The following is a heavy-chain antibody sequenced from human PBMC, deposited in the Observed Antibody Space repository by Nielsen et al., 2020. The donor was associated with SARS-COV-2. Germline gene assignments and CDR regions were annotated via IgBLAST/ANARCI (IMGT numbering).Heavy chain of an antibody. J-gene: IGHJ5*02. Sequence: ASVKVSCKASGYTFTNYGLSWVRQAPGQGLEWMGIINPSGGSTSYAQKFQGRVTMTRDTPTSTVYMELSSLRYEDTAVYYCARDPASYYDFWSGYYAGFDPWGQGTLVTVSS. D-gene: IGHD3-3*01. CDR2: INPSGGST. CDR1: GYTFTNYG. V-gene: IGHV1-46*01. CDR3: ARDPASYYDFWSGYYAGFDP.